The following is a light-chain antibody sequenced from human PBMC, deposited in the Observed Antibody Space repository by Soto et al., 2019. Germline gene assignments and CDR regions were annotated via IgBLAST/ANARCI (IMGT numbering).Light chain of an antibody. CDR2: AAS. Sequence: GDRVTITCRASQSISTWLAWYQQKPGKVPKLLIYAASTLQSGVPSRFSGSGSGTDFTLTISSLQPGDVATYYCQKYNSAPLTFGGGTKVDIK. CDR3: QKYNSAPLT. CDR1: QSISTW. V-gene: IGKV1-27*01. J-gene: IGKJ4*01.